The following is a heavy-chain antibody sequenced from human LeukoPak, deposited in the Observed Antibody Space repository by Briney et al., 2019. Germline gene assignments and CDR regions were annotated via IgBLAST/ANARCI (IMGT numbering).Heavy chain of an antibody. CDR2: IYHSGST. Sequence: SETLSLTCAVYGGSFSGYYWSWIRQPPGKGLEWIGEIYHSGSTNYNPSLKSRVTISVDMSKNQFSLKLSSVTAADTAVYYCARVGVEMATIGDYYFDYWGQGTLVTVSS. J-gene: IGHJ4*02. CDR1: GGSFSGYY. CDR3: ARVGVEMATIGDYYFDY. D-gene: IGHD5-24*01. V-gene: IGHV4-34*01.